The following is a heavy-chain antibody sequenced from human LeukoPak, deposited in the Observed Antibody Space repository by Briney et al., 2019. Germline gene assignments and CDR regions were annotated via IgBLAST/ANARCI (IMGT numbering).Heavy chain of an antibody. J-gene: IGHJ3*02. CDR3: AREGGSSSGVDAFDI. CDR2: IYYSGST. D-gene: IGHD1-26*01. Sequence: KPSETLSLTCTVSGGSISSYCWSWIRQPPGKGLEWIGYIYYSGSTNYNPSLKSRVTISVDTSKNQFSLKLSSVTAADTAVYYCAREGGSSSGVDAFDIWGQGTMVTVSS. CDR1: GGSISSYC. V-gene: IGHV4-59*01.